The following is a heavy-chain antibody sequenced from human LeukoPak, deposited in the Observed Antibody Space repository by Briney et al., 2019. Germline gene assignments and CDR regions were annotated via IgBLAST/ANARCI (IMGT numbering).Heavy chain of an antibody. CDR3: ARDHLPAGAPGYYMDV. D-gene: IGHD4/OR15-4a*01. CDR1: GGSISSYG. J-gene: IGHJ6*03. CDR2: IYNSGIT. V-gene: IGHV4-59*01. Sequence: PSETLSLTCTVSGGSISSYGWSWVRQPSGKGLEWIGYIYNSGITNYNPSLKSRVTMSVDTSKNQFSLMLRSVTAADTAVYYCARDHLPAGAPGYYMDVWGKGTTVTVSS.